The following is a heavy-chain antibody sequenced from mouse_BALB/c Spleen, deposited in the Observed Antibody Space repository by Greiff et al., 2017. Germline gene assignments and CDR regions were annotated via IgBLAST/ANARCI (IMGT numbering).Heavy chain of an antibody. V-gene: IGHV14-3*02. D-gene: IGHD3-1*01. Sequence: EVKLMESGAELVKPGASVQLSCTASGFNIKDTYMHWVKQRPEQGLEWIGRIDPANGNTKYDPKFQGKATITADTSSNTAYLQLSSLTSEDTAVYYCAIEGYPFDDWGQGTTRTVSS. J-gene: IGHJ2*01. CDR1: GFNIKDTY. CDR2: IDPANGNT. CDR3: AIEGYPFDD.